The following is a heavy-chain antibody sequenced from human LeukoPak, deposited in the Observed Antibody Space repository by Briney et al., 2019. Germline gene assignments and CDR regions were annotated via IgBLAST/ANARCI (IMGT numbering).Heavy chain of an antibody. CDR2: IYYSGST. D-gene: IGHD3-3*01. CDR1: GGSISSSSYY. Sequence: PSETLSLTXTVSGGSISSSSYYWGWIRQPPGKGLEWIGSIYYSGSTYYNPSLKSRVTISVDTSKNQFSLKLSSVTAADTAVYYCARLTFWSGYYYFDYWGQGTLVTVSS. V-gene: IGHV4-39*01. J-gene: IGHJ4*02. CDR3: ARLTFWSGYYYFDY.